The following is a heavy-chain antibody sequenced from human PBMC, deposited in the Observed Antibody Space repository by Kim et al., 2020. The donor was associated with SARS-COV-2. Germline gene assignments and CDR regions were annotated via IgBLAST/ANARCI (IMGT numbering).Heavy chain of an antibody. Sequence: ADSVKGRFTTSRDKSTNPLDLQLNSLRGDDTAVYYCAIVAAKLRFLNFEYWGQGTLVTVSP. J-gene: IGHJ4*02. CDR3: AIVAAKLRFLNFEY. V-gene: IGHV3-23*01. D-gene: IGHD3-3*01.